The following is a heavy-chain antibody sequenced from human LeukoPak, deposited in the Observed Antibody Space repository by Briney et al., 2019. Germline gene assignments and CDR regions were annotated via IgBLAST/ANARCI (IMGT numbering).Heavy chain of an antibody. J-gene: IGHJ5*02. CDR3: ARYSYGYGWFDP. D-gene: IGHD5-18*01. CDR2: IYTSGST. Sequence: SETLSLTCTVSGCSISSGSYYWRWIRQPAGKGLEWIGRIYTSGSTNYNPSLKSRVTISVDTSKNQFSLKLSSVTAADTAVYYCARYSYGYGWFDPWGQGTLVTVSS. CDR1: GCSISSGSYY. V-gene: IGHV4-61*02.